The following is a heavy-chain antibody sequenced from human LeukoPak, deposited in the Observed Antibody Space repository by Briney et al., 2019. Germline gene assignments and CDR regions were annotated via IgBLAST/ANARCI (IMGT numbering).Heavy chain of an antibody. J-gene: IGHJ4*02. CDR1: GYTFTSYG. Sequence: ASVKVSCKASGYTFTSYGISWVRQAPGQGLEWVGWISAYNGNTNYARKLQGRVTMTTDTSTSTAYMELRSLRSDDTAVYYCARGVAVAGPHFFDYWGQGTLVTVSS. V-gene: IGHV1-18*04. CDR2: ISAYNGNT. CDR3: ARGVAVAGPHFFDY. D-gene: IGHD6-19*01.